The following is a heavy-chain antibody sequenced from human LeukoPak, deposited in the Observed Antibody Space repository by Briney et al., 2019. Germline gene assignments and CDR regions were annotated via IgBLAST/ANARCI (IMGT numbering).Heavy chain of an antibody. CDR1: GGSISNYY. CDR2: IYYSGST. D-gene: IGHD6-13*01. J-gene: IGHJ6*02. V-gene: IGHV4-59*08. Sequence: SETLSLTCTVSGGSISNYYWTWIRQPPGKGLEWIGYIYYSGSTNINPSLKSRVTVSVDTSKNQLSLKLRSVTAADTAVYYCARHIRGAAAGMDVWGQGTTVTVSS. CDR3: ARHIRGAAAGMDV.